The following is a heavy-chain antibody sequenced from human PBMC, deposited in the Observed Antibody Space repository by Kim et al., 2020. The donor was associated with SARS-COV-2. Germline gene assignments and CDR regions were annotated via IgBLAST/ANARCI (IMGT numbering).Heavy chain of an antibody. Sequence: YYGDSMKGRFTSSRDNAKNSLYLQVNSLRAEDTAVYHCARIGYSSSSFDYWGQGTLVTVSS. CDR3: ARIGYSSSSFDY. D-gene: IGHD6-6*01. J-gene: IGHJ4*02. V-gene: IGHV3-48*04.